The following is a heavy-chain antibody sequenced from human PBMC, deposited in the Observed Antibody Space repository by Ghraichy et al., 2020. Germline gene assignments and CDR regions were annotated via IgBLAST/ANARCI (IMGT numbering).Heavy chain of an antibody. CDR3: ARRSSGWLFDY. Sequence: GSLNISCKGSGYSFTTYWIGWVRQMPGKGLEWMGILHPRGSDTRYSLSFQGQVTISADTSITTAYLQWSSLEASDTAMYYCARRSSGWLFDYWGQGTLVTVSS. J-gene: IGHJ4*02. D-gene: IGHD6-19*01. CDR1: GYSFTTYW. V-gene: IGHV5-51*01. CDR2: LHPRGSDT.